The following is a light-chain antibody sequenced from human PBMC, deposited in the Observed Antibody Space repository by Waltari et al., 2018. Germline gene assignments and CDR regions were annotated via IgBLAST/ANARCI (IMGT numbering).Light chain of an antibody. V-gene: IGLV1-47*01. CDR3: AVWDDSVSGWV. J-gene: IGLJ3*02. CDR2: RND. CDR1: GSNVGRNY. Sequence: QPVVTQPPSASETPGQRVTIPCSGIGSNVGRNYVTLYQQVPGTAPKVVIYRNDRRPSGVPDRFSGSKSGTSASLAISGLRSEDEADYYCAVWDDSVSGWVFGGGTKLTVL.